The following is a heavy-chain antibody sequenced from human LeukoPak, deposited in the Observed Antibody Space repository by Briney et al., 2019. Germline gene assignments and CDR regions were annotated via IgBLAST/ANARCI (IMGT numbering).Heavy chain of an antibody. CDR2: IVVGSGNT. V-gene: IGHV1-58*02. Sequence: SVKVSCKASGFTFTSSAMQWVRQARGQRLEWIGWIVVGSGNTNYAQKFQERVTITRDMSTSTAYMELSSLRSEDTAVYYCAAAANVDTAKMDAFDIWGQGTMVTVSS. CDR3: AAAANVDTAKMDAFDI. J-gene: IGHJ3*02. CDR1: GFTFTSSA. D-gene: IGHD5-18*01.